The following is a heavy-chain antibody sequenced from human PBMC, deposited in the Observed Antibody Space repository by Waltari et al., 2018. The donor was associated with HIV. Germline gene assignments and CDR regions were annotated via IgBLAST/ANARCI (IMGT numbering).Heavy chain of an antibody. CDR2: SKPNSGGT. Sequence: QVQLVQSGAEVKKPGASVKVSCKASGYTFTGYYMHWVRQAPGQGLEWMGWSKPNSGGTNYVQKLQGRVTMTRDTSISTADMELSRLRSDDTAVYDCARTFLYCSGGTCYFDYWGQGTLVTVSS. V-gene: IGHV1-2*02. CDR3: ARTFLYCSGGTCYFDY. CDR1: GYTFTGYY. D-gene: IGHD2-15*01. J-gene: IGHJ4*02.